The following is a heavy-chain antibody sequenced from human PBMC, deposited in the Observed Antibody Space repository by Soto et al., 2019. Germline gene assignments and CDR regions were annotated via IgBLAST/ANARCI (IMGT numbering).Heavy chain of an antibody. CDR3: ARAGRGYCSGGSCYSGLHGMDV. CDR2: IYHSGST. J-gene: IGHJ6*02. V-gene: IGHV4-4*02. Sequence: PSETLSLTCAVSGGSISSSNWWSWVRPPPGKGLEWIGEIYHSGSTNYNPSLKSRVTISVDKSKNQFSLKLSSVTAADTAVYYCARAGRGYCSGGSCYSGLHGMDVWGQGTTVTVSS. D-gene: IGHD2-15*01. CDR1: GGSISSSNW.